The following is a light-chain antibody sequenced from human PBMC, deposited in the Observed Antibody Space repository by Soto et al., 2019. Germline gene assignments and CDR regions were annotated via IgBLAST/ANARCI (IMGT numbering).Light chain of an antibody. J-gene: IGLJ1*01. CDR3: SSYAGSSNV. Sequence: QSVLTQPPSASGTPGRRVVISCSGSSSNIGSNTVNWYQQHPGKAPKLMIYEVNKRPSGVPDRFSGSKSGNTASLTVSGLQAEDEADYYCSSYAGSSNVFGTGTKVTVL. V-gene: IGLV2-8*01. CDR1: SSNIGSNT. CDR2: EVN.